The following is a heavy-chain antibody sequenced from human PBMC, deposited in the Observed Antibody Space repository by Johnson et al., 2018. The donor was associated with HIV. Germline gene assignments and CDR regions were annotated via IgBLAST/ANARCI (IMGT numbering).Heavy chain of an antibody. D-gene: IGHD1-26*01. J-gene: IGHJ3*02. CDR2: IYSGGST. CDR3: AREGSVGATIFTMFDAFDI. CDR1: GFTFSSYA. V-gene: IGHV3-66*01. Sequence: EVQLVESGGGLVQPGGSLRFSCAVSGFTFSSYAMSWVRQAPGKGLEWVSGIYSGGSTYYTDSVKGRFTISRDNSKNTLYLQMNSLRADDTAVYYCAREGSVGATIFTMFDAFDIWGQGTMVTVSS.